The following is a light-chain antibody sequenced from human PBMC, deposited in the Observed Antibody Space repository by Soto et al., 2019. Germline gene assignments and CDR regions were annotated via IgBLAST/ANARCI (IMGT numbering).Light chain of an antibody. CDR2: AVS. Sequence: EIVLNQSPGTLYLSTGERATLSCRASQSVSSSYLAWYQQRPRQAPRLLIYAVSSRATGIPDRFSGSGYGTDFTHAIGRREPEDVAVYYCQQYGSSPLYTFGQGTKREIK. V-gene: IGKV3-20*01. CDR3: QQYGSSPLYT. J-gene: IGKJ2*01. CDR1: QSVSSSY.